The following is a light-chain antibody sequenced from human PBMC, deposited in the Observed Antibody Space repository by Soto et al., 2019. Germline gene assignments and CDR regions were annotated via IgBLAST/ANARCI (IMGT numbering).Light chain of an antibody. CDR2: GAS. Sequence: EIVMTQSPATLSLSPVERATLSCRASQSVSSSYLAWYQQKPGQAPRLLIYGASSRATGIPDRFSGRGSGTDFTLTITRLEPEDFAVYYCQQYGNSPPDTFGQGTRLEIK. V-gene: IGKV3-20*01. CDR1: QSVSSSY. CDR3: QQYGNSPPDT. J-gene: IGKJ5*01.